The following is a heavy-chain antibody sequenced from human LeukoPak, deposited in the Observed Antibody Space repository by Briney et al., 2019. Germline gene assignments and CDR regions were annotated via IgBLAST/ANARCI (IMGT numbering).Heavy chain of an antibody. CDR2: IYYSGST. J-gene: IGHJ4*02. V-gene: IGHV4-38-2*02. Sequence: SETLSLTCTVSGYSISSGYYWGWIRQPPGKGLEWIGSIYYSGSTYYNPSLKSRVTISVDTSKNQFSLKLSSVTAADTAVYYCASRYDYYGSGSYNYWGQGTLVTVSS. CDR3: ASRYDYYGSGSYNY. CDR1: GYSISSGYY. D-gene: IGHD3-10*01.